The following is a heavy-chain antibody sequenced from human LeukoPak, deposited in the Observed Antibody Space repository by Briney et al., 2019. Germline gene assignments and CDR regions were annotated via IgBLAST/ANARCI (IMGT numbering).Heavy chain of an antibody. J-gene: IGHJ6*03. CDR2: IRYDGSNK. V-gene: IGHV3-30*02. Sequence: GGSLRLSCAASGFTFSSYAMHWVRQAPGKGLEWVSFIRYDGSNKFYADSVKGRFTISRDTSKNTLYLQMNSLRTADSAMYYCAKAGYCATAGCPDYYYMDVWGRGTTVTVSS. D-gene: IGHD2-8*01. CDR3: AKAGYCATAGCPDYYYMDV. CDR1: GFTFSSYA.